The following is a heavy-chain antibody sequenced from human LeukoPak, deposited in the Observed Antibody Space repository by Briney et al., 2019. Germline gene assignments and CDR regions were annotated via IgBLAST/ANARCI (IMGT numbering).Heavy chain of an antibody. CDR1: GFSFSTYD. CDR2: ISGSGGST. D-gene: IGHD3-16*01. V-gene: IGHV3-23*01. J-gene: IGHJ2*01. CDR3: AKDALGGPYWYFDL. Sequence: PGGSLRLSCAASGFSFSTYDMSWVRQTPGKGLEWVSAISGSGGSTYYADSVKGRFTISRDNSKNTLYLQMNSLRAEDTAVYYCAKDALGGPYWYFDLWGRGTLVTVSS.